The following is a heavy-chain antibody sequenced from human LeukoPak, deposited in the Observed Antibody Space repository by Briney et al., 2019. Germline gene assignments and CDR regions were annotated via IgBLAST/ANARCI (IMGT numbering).Heavy chain of an antibody. Sequence: SETLSLTCTVSGGSISNYFWSWIRQPAGKGLEWIGRMYTSGSTSGSTNYNPSLKSRVTISVDTSKNQFSLKLSSVTAADTAVYYCARHPSDTAMAPGYYYYYMDVWGKGTTVTVSS. CDR2: MYTSGSTSGST. V-gene: IGHV4-4*07. D-gene: IGHD5-18*01. J-gene: IGHJ6*03. CDR3: ARHPSDTAMAPGYYYYYMDV. CDR1: GGSISNYF.